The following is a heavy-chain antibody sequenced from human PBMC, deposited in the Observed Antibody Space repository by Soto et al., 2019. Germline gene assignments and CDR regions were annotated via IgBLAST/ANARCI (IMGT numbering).Heavy chain of an antibody. D-gene: IGHD3-16*02. J-gene: IGHJ4*02. CDR1: GFTFSNHR. V-gene: IGHV3-74*01. CDR3: GRDRLTHLGEFSPIDY. Sequence: EVQLVESGGGLVQPGGSLRLSCAASGFTFSNHRLHWVRQAPGKGLVWVSRINSDGSRTSYADSVKGRFTVSRDNAKNTLYLQMNSLRAEDTAVYYCGRDRLTHLGEFSPIDYWGQGTLITVSS. CDR2: INSDGSRT.